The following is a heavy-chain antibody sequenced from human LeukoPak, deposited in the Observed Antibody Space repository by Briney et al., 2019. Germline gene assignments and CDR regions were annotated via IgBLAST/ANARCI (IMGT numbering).Heavy chain of an antibody. CDR2: IYYSGST. D-gene: IGHD3-16*01. CDR3: ARGRVVLGNDAFDI. CDR1: GGSISSGGYY. Sequence: SETLSLTCTVSGGSISSGGYYWSWIRQHPGKGLEWIGYIYYSGSTYYNPSLKSRVTISVDTSKNQFSLKLSSVTAADTAVYYCARGRVVLGNDAFDIWGQGTMVTVFS. J-gene: IGHJ3*02. V-gene: IGHV4-31*03.